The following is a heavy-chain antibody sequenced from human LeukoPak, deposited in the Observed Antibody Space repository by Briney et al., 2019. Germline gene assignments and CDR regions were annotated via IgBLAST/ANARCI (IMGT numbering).Heavy chain of an antibody. CDR3: ATGKGESSGWDWFDP. CDR1: GYTLTELS. Sequence: ASVKVSCKVSGYTLTELSMHWVRQALGKGLEWMGGFDPEDGETIYAQKFQGRVTMTEDTSTDTAYMELSSLRSEDTAVYYCATGKGESSGWDWFDPWGQGTLVTVSS. D-gene: IGHD6-19*01. V-gene: IGHV1-24*01. J-gene: IGHJ5*02. CDR2: FDPEDGET.